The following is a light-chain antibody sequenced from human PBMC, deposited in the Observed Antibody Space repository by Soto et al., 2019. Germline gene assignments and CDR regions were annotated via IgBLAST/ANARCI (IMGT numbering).Light chain of an antibody. CDR1: SSDVGGYNY. CDR3: SSYTTGSTL. CDR2: DVS. V-gene: IGLV2-14*01. Sequence: QSALTQPASVSGSPGQSITISCTATSSDVGGYNYVSWYQQHPGKAPKLMIYDVSNRPSGVSNRFSGSKSGDTASLTISGLQAEDEADYYCSSYTTGSTLFGTGTKVTVL. J-gene: IGLJ1*01.